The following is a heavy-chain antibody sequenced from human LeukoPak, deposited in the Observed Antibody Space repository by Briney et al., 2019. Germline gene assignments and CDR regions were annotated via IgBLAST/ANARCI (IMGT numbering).Heavy chain of an antibody. V-gene: IGHV1-3*01. D-gene: IGHD3-10*01. CDR1: GYTFTSYG. Sequence: ASVKVSCKASGYTFTSYGISWVRQAPGQGLEWMGWINAGNGNTKYSQKFQGRVTITRDTSASTAYMELSSLRSEDTAVYYCARGPQLLWFGELPGPLDYWGQGTLVTVSS. CDR3: ARGPQLLWFGELPGPLDY. CDR2: INAGNGNT. J-gene: IGHJ4*02.